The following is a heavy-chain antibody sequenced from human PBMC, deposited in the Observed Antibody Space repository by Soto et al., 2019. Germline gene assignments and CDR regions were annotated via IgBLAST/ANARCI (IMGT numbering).Heavy chain of an antibody. D-gene: IGHD6-13*01. J-gene: IGHJ4*02. CDR2: ISSNGGST. CDR1: GFTFSSYA. Sequence: GSLLLSCSASGFTFSSYAMHWVRQAPGKGLEYVSAISSNGGSTYYADSVKGRFTISRDNSKNTLYLQMSSLRAEDTAVYYCVKGPGYRSSWYYYWGQGTLVTVSS. CDR3: VKGPGYRSSWYYY. V-gene: IGHV3-64D*06.